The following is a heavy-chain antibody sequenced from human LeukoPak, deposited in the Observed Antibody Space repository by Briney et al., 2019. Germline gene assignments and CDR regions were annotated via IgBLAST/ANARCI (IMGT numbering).Heavy chain of an antibody. CDR3: ARRTYRSSSSLFDY. D-gene: IGHD6-6*01. J-gene: IGHJ4*02. CDR2: IIPIFGTA. CDR1: GGTFSSYA. Sequence: SVKVSCKASGGTFSSYAISWVRQAPGQGLEWMGGIIPIFGTANYAQKFQGRVTITADKSTSTAYMELSSLRSDDTAFYYCARRTYRSSSSLFDYWGQGTLVTVSS. V-gene: IGHV1-69*06.